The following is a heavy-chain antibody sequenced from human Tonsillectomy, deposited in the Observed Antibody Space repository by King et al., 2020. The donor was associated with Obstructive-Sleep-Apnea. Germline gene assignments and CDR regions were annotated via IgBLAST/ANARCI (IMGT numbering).Heavy chain of an antibody. CDR1: GVSISSDDYY. Sequence: VQLVESGPRLVKPSETLSLTCTVSGVSISSDDYYWSWLRQPPGKGLEWLGYSYYTGSTLYNPSLKGRITVSVDTSKNHFSLRLTSVTAADTAVYFCARFTYNVLTGNFYFDFWGQGTLVAVSS. D-gene: IGHD7-27*01. V-gene: IGHV4-30-4*01. CDR3: ARFTYNVLTGNFYFDF. CDR2: SYYTGST. J-gene: IGHJ4*02.